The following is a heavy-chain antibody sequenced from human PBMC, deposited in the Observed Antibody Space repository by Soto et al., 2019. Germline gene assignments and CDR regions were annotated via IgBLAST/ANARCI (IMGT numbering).Heavy chain of an antibody. Sequence: SETLSLTCTVSGGSISSGDYYWSWIRQPPGKGLEWIGYIYYSGSTYYNPSLKSRVTISVDTSKNQFSLKLSSVTAADTAVYYCARDPKRPRYFDWWDGGSYGMDVWGQGTTVTVS. CDR1: GGSISSGDYY. D-gene: IGHD3-9*01. J-gene: IGHJ6*02. V-gene: IGHV4-30-4*01. CDR3: ARDPKRPRYFDWWDGGSYGMDV. CDR2: IYYSGST.